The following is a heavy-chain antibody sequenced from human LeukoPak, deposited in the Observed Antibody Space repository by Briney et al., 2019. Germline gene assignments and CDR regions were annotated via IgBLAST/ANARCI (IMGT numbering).Heavy chain of an antibody. Sequence: SETLSLTCTVSGGSISTYYWSWIRQAAGKGLEWIGRIYTSGITYYIPSLERRVTMSVNTSNNHFSQKLSSVTAADPAFYYCGRALYSYRCHNWFDPWRQGTLVTVPS. CDR2: IYTSGIT. V-gene: IGHV4-4*07. J-gene: IGHJ5*02. D-gene: IGHD5-18*01. CDR1: GGSISTYY. CDR3: GRALYSYRCHNWFDP.